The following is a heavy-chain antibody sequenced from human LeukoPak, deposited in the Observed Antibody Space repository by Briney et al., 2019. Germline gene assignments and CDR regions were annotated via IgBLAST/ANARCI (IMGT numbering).Heavy chain of an antibody. D-gene: IGHD2-15*01. Sequence: PGGSLRLSCAASGFTFSSYAMHWVRQAPGKGLEWVAVKSYDGSNKYYADSVKGRFTISRDNSKNTLYLQMNSLRAEDTAVYYCARDTVVVAVPYTYNWFDPWGQGTLVTVSS. J-gene: IGHJ5*02. V-gene: IGHV3-30-3*01. CDR3: ARDTVVVAVPYTYNWFDP. CDR2: KSYDGSNK. CDR1: GFTFSSYA.